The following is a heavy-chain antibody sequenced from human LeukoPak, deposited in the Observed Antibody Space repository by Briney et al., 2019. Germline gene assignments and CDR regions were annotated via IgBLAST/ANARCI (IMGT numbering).Heavy chain of an antibody. CDR2: ISSSGSTI. J-gene: IGHJ5*02. Sequence: GGSLRLSCAASGFTFSDYYMSWIRQAPGKGLEWVSYISSSGSTIYYADSVKGRFTISRDNAKSSLYLQMNSLRAEDTAVYYCARDSRSYYDFWSGLNWFDPWGQGTLVTVSS. V-gene: IGHV3-11*01. CDR3: ARDSRSYYDFWSGLNWFDP. CDR1: GFTFSDYY. D-gene: IGHD3-3*01.